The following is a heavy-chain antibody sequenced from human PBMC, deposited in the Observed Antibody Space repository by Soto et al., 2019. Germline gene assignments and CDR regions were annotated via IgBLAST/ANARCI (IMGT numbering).Heavy chain of an antibody. J-gene: IGHJ4*02. CDR1: GGSISSYY. Sequence: SETLSLTCTVSGGSISSYYWSWIRQPPGKGLEWIGYIYYSGSTHYNPSLKSRVTISVDTSKNQFSLKLSSVTAADTAVYYCARIRVPIFGVVNPYFDYWGQGTLVTVSS. CDR3: ARIRVPIFGVVNPYFDY. D-gene: IGHD3-3*01. CDR2: IYYSGST. V-gene: IGHV4-59*01.